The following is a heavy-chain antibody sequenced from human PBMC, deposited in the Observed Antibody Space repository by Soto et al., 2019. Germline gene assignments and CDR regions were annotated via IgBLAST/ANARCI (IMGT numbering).Heavy chain of an antibody. V-gene: IGHV1-69*01. D-gene: IGHD3-22*01. J-gene: IGHJ6*02. CDR1: GGTLRSYA. CDR3: ASHYYDSSGYYSYYYYGMDV. CDR2: IIPIFGTA. Sequence: GASVKVSFKASGGTLRSYAISWVRQAPGQGLEWMGGIIPIFGTANYAQKFQGRVTITADESTSTAYMELSSLRSEDMAVYYCASHYYDSSGYYSYYYYGMDVWGQGTTVTVSS.